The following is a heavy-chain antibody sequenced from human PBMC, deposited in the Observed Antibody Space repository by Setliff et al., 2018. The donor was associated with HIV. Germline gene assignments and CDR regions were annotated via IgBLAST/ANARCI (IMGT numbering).Heavy chain of an antibody. D-gene: IGHD3-3*01. J-gene: IGHJ6*03. Sequence: GGPVKVSCKASGYTFTGYYMHWVRQAPGQGLEWMGWINPNNGGTNYAQKFQGRVTMTRDTSISTAYMELSRLRSDDTAVYYCVRGVQSPPHYSYYYMDVWGEGTMVTVSS. CDR2: INPNNGGT. CDR3: VRGVQSPPHYSYYYMDV. CDR1: GYTFTGYY. V-gene: IGHV1-2*02.